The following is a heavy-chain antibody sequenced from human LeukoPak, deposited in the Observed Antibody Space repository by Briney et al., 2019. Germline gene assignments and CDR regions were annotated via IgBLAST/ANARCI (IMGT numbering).Heavy chain of an antibody. D-gene: IGHD1-26*01. CDR3: ARHTALPRWELRLFWFDP. CDR2: IYSGGST. V-gene: IGHV3-53*01. CDR1: GFTVSSNY. J-gene: IGHJ5*02. Sequence: GGSLRLSCAASGFTVSSNYMNWVRQAPGKGLEWVSVIYSGGSTYYSDSVKGRFTISRDNSKNTVYLQMNNLRVEDTAVYYCARHTALPRWELRLFWFDPWGQGTLVTVSS.